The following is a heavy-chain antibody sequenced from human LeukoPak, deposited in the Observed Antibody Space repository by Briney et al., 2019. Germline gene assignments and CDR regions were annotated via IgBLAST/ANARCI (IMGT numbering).Heavy chain of an antibody. Sequence: GGSLRLSCAASGFTFSSYAMSWVRQAPGKGLEWVSTISGSGSGGSTYYADSVKGRFTISRYNSKDTLFLQMNSLRAEDTAVYYCAKLLAVTNSYYFNYWGQGTLVTVSS. J-gene: IGHJ4*02. V-gene: IGHV3-23*01. CDR3: AKLLAVTNSYYFNY. CDR1: GFTFSSYA. D-gene: IGHD6-19*01. CDR2: ISGSGSGGST.